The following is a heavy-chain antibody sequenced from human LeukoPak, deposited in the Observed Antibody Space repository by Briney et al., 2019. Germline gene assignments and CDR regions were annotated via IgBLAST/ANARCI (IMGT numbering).Heavy chain of an antibody. J-gene: IGHJ5*02. D-gene: IGHD3-10*01. Sequence: SETLSLTCTVSGGSISSYYWSWIRQPPGKGLEWIGYIYYSGSTNYNPSLKSRVTISVDTSKNQFSLKLSSVTAADTAVYYCASLPPGDHNWFDPWGQGTLVTVSS. V-gene: IGHV4-59*01. CDR2: IYYSGST. CDR1: GGSISSYY. CDR3: ASLPPGDHNWFDP.